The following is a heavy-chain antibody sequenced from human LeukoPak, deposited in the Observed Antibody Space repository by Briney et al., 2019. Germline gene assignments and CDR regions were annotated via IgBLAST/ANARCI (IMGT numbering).Heavy chain of an antibody. D-gene: IGHD1-1*01. V-gene: IGHV1-18*01. CDR1: GYTFTSYC. CDR2: ISAYNGNT. Sequence: GASAKVSCKASGYTFTSYCISWVRHAPGQGLEWMGRISAYNGNTNYAQKLQGRVTMTTDTSTSTAYMELRSLRSDDTAVYYCAREGTTGTMGAFDIWGQGTMVTVSS. CDR3: AREGTTGTMGAFDI. J-gene: IGHJ3*02.